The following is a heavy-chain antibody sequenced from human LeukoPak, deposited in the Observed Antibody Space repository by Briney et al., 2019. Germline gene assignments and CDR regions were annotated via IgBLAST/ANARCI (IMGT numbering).Heavy chain of an antibody. V-gene: IGHV4-39*01. CDR2: IYYSGST. J-gene: IGHJ4*02. D-gene: IGHD3-16*02. Sequence: SETLSLTCTVSGGSISSSSYYWGWIRQPPGKGLEWIGSIYYSGSTYYNPSLKSRVTISVDTSKNQFSLKLSSVTAADTAVHYCARHGLGDYVWGSYRTFLGYWGQGTLVTVSS. CDR1: GGSISSSSYY. CDR3: ARHGLGDYVWGSYRTFLGY.